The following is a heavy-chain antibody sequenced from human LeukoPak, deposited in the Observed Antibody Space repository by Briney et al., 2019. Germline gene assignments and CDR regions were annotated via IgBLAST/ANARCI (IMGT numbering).Heavy chain of an antibody. CDR3: ARTLIEYSVSSCYFDY. D-gene: IGHD6-6*01. CDR1: GFTFRDYG. Sequence: GGSLRLSCKASGFTFRDYGMHWVRQAPGKGLEWVAVISYDGSNKKYADSVKGRFTISRDNSKNTLYLQMNSLRAEDTAVYYCARTLIEYSVSSCYFDYWGQGTLVTVSS. CDR2: ISYDGSNK. V-gene: IGHV3-30*19. J-gene: IGHJ4*02.